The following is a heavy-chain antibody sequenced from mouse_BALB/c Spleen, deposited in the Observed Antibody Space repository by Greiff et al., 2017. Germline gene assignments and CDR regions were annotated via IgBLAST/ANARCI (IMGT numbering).Heavy chain of an antibody. J-gene: IGHJ4*01. CDR2: IWSDGST. CDR1: GFSLTSYG. V-gene: IGHV2-6-2*01. Sequence: VQLQQSGPDLVAPSQSLSITCTVSGFSLTSYGVHWVRQPPGKGLEWLVVIWSDGSTTYNSALKSRLSISKDNSKSQVFLKMNSLQTDDTAMYYCARHRPNYYAMDYWGQGTSVTVSS. CDR3: ARHRPNYYAMDY.